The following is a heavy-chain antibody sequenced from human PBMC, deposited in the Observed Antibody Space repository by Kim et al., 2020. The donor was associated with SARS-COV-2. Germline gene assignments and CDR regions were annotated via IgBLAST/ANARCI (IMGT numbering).Heavy chain of an antibody. D-gene: IGHD3-10*01. J-gene: IGHJ6*02. V-gene: IGHV3-21*04. CDR3: ARGGRGSGLHYYYGMDV. CDR1: GFTFSSYS. Sequence: GGSLRLSCAASGFTFSSYSMNWVRQAPGKGLEWVSSISSSSSYIYYADSVKGRFTISRDNAKNSLYLQMNSLRAEDTAVYYCARGGRGSGLHYYYGMDVWGQGTTVTVSS. CDR2: ISSSSSYI.